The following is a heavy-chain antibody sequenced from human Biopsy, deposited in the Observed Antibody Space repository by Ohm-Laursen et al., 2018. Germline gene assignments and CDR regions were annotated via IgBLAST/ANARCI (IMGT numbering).Heavy chain of an antibody. V-gene: IGHV4-31*03. CDR3: TRKPNSLYYFDH. Sequence: TLSLTCSVSGDSISSDYYWTWIRQVPGEGLEWIAYMHHSGPTYTYYNPSLKSRVAISVEVSKNQFSLKVSSVTVADTAVYFCTRKPNSLYYFDHWGQGTLVTVSS. D-gene: IGHD1-14*01. J-gene: IGHJ4*02. CDR1: GDSISSDYY. CDR2: MHHSGPT.